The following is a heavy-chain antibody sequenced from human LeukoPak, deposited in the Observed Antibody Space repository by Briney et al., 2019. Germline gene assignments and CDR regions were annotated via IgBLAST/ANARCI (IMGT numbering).Heavy chain of an antibody. V-gene: IGHV4-59*01. J-gene: IGHJ5*02. CDR1: GGSISSYY. D-gene: IGHD2-15*01. Sequence: SETLSLTCTVSGGSISSYYWSWIRQPPGKGLEWVWYIFYSGSTNHNHSLKRRVPISVDMSKNQFSLKLSSVTAADTAVYYCARDRGGAPSGGSCGGSCPNWFDPWGQGTLVSVSS. CDR3: ARDRGGAPSGGSCGGSCPNWFDP. CDR2: IFYSGST.